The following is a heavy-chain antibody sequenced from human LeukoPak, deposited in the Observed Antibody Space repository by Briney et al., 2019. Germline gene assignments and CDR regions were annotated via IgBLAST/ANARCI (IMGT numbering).Heavy chain of an antibody. CDR2: ISYDGSNK. Sequence: GGSLRLSCAASGFTFSSYGMHWVRQAPGKGLEWVAVISYDGSNKYYADSVKGRFTISRDNSKNTLYLQMNSLRAEDTAVYYCARDGQWERPQYFQHWGQGTLSPSPQ. V-gene: IGHV3-30*03. D-gene: IGHD1-26*01. CDR1: GFTFSSYG. J-gene: IGHJ1*01. CDR3: ARDGQWERPQYFQH.